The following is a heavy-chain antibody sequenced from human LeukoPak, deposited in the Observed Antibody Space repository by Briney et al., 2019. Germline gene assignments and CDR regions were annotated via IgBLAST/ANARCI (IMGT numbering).Heavy chain of an antibody. V-gene: IGHV4-31*03. J-gene: IGHJ4*02. Sequence: PSETLSLTCTVSGGSINSGGYYWSWIRQRPGKGLEWIGYIYYSGSTYYNPSLKSRVTISVDTSKNQFSLKLSSVTAADTAVYYCAKTYYDILTGYRPFDYWGQGTLVTVSS. CDR2: IYYSGST. CDR1: GGSINSGGYY. CDR3: AKTYYDILTGYRPFDY. D-gene: IGHD3-9*01.